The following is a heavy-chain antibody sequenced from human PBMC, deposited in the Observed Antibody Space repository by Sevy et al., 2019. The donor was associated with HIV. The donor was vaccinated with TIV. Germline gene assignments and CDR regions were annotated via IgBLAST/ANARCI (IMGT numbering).Heavy chain of an antibody. J-gene: IGHJ4*02. Sequence: GGSLRLSCAASGLTVSDTYMTWVRQAPGKGLEWVSLIYSGGNTYYADSVKGRFTISRDSSKNTLYLQMNSLRAEDTAVYYCTTDPTGDFYYFDYWGQGTLVTVSS. V-gene: IGHV3-53*01. CDR3: TTDPTGDFYYFDY. CDR2: IYSGGNT. CDR1: GLTVSDTY. D-gene: IGHD7-27*01.